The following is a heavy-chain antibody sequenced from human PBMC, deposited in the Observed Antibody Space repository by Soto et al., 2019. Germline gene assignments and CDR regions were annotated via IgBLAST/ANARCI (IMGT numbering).Heavy chain of an antibody. CDR3: ATWHEREHAFDV. J-gene: IGHJ3*01. Sequence: DVQLVESGGGLIQPGESLTLYCAAFGLTISGKKYVAWVRQAPGKGLEWVSALYDVDGSFYADSVTGRFTTSSDSSKTTVYLQMNALRPDDTAVYYCATWHEREHAFDVWGQGTTVTISS. D-gene: IGHD1-1*01. CDR2: LYDVDGS. V-gene: IGHV3-53*01. CDR1: GLTISGKKY.